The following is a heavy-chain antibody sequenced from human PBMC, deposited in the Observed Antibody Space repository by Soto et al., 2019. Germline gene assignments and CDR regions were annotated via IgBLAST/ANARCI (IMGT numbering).Heavy chain of an antibody. CDR3: AMPSAQRGYSGYDTTPFDY. CDR2: INHSGST. CDR1: GGSFSGYY. D-gene: IGHD5-12*01. V-gene: IGHV4-34*01. Sequence: LLQLRETLSLTCAVYGGSFSGYYWSWIRQPPGKGLEWIGEINHSGSTNYNPSLKSRVTISVDTSKNQFSLKLSSVTAADTAVYYCAMPSAQRGYSGYDTTPFDYWGQGTLVTVSS. J-gene: IGHJ4*02.